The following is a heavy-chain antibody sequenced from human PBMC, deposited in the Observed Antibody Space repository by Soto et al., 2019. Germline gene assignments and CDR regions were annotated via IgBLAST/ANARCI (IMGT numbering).Heavy chain of an antibody. CDR2: IYYGGNT. Sequence: PSETQSLTCVVSGRPIRRISYSCASIRRPTGLGLEWIGTIYYGGNTYYNPSLKSRVTISVDTSKNQFSLELSSVTAADTAVYSCARHPGYCSGSSCYGYYTMDVWGQGTTVT. D-gene: IGHD2-2*01. V-gene: IGHV4-39*01. J-gene: IGHJ6*02. CDR1: GRPIRRISYS. CDR3: ARHPGYCSGSSCYGYYTMDV.